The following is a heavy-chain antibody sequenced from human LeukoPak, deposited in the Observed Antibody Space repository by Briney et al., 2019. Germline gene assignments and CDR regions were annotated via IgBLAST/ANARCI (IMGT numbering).Heavy chain of an antibody. J-gene: IGHJ6*02. Sequence: GGSLRLSCAASGFTFSSYWMHWVRQAPGKGLVWVSRINSDGSSTSYADSVKGRFTISRDNAKNTLYLQMNSLRAEDTAVYYCARVKPHDILTGYSDGMDVWGQGTTVTVSS. V-gene: IGHV3-74*01. CDR1: GFTFSSYW. CDR3: ARVKPHDILTGYSDGMDV. CDR2: INSDGSST. D-gene: IGHD3-9*01.